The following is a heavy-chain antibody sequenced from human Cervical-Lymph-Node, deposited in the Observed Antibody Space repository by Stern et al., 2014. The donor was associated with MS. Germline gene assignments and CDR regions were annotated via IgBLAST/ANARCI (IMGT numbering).Heavy chain of an antibody. CDR3: ARDRATGTTWTYYYGMDV. CDR2: ISSDGSST. D-gene: IGHD1-1*01. CDR1: GFTFSSYW. J-gene: IGHJ6*02. Sequence: VQLVQSGGGLVQPGGSLRLSCAASGFTFSSYWMHWVRQAPGKGLVWVSRISSDGSSTDYADSVKGRFTISRDNAKNTLYLQMNSLMAEYTALYFCARDRATGTTWTYYYGMDVWGQGTTVTVSS. V-gene: IGHV3-74*01.